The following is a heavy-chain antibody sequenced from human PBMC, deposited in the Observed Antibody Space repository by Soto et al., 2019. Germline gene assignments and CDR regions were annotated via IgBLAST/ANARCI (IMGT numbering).Heavy chain of an antibody. V-gene: IGHV4-30-4*01. CDR3: ASDRSYCSSTSCSYYFDY. CDR1: GGSISSGDYY. CDR2: IYYSGST. D-gene: IGHD2-2*01. Sequence: SETLSLTCTVSGGSISSGDYYWSWIRQPPGKGLEWIGYIYYSGSTYYNPSLKSRVTISVDTSKNQFSLKLSSVTAADTAVYYCASDRSYCSSTSCSYYFDYRGKGTLVTVSS. J-gene: IGHJ4*02.